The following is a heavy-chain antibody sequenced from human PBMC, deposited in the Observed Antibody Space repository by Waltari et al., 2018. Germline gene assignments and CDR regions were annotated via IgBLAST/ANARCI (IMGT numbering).Heavy chain of an antibody. CDR3: ATGGFGARHISFHYYSMDV. D-gene: IGHD2-21*01. CDR2: INGNGDTT. CDR1: TFIFSSYV. Sequence: EVQLWETGGGLVQPKGSLRLSCEASTFIFSSYVLNWVRQAPGKGLEWVSGINGNGDTTYYADSVKGRFTISRDNSKNTLYLQINSLNVEDTAVYYCATGGFGARHISFHYYSMDVWGKGTTVTVSS. V-gene: IGHV3-23*01. J-gene: IGHJ6*03.